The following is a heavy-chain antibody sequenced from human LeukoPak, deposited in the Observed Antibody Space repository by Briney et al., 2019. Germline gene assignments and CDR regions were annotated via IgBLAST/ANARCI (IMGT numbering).Heavy chain of an antibody. D-gene: IGHD1-26*01. CDR1: GVSFNIYF. V-gene: IGHV4-59*12. Sequence: SETLSLTCSVSGVSFNIYFWSWIRQSPGKGLEWIGYVYNTGTTYYNPSLKSRVTMSVDTSKNQFSLKLSSVTAADTAVYYCVTIKSGSYGDVVFDIWGQGTMVTVS. J-gene: IGHJ3*02. CDR3: VTIKSGSYGDVVFDI. CDR2: VYNTGTT.